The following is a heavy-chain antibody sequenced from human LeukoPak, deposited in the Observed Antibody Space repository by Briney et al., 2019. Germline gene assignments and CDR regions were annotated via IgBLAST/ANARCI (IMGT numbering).Heavy chain of an antibody. J-gene: IGHJ4*02. CDR2: ISYDGSNK. V-gene: IGHV3-30*04. Sequence: GRSLRLSCAASGFTFSSYAMHWVRQAPGKGLEWVAVISYDGSNKYYADSVKGRFTISRDNAKNSLYLQMNSLRAGDTAVYYCARGGRRDGYNWGQGTLVTVSS. CDR3: ARGGRRDGYN. D-gene: IGHD5-24*01. CDR1: GFTFSSYA.